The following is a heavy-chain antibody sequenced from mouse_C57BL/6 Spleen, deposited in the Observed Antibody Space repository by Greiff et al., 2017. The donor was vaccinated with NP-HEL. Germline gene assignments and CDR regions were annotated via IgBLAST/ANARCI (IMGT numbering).Heavy chain of an antibody. CDR2: IYPGDGDT. D-gene: IGHD1-1*01. V-gene: IGHV1-80*01. CDR3: ARSGATVPMDY. J-gene: IGHJ4*01. Sequence: QVQLQQPGAELVKPGASVKISCKASGYAFSSYWMNWVKQRPGKGLEWIGQIYPGDGDTNYNGKFKGKATLTADKSSSTAYMQLSSLTSEDSAVYFCARSGATVPMDYWGQGTSVTVSS. CDR1: GYAFSSYW.